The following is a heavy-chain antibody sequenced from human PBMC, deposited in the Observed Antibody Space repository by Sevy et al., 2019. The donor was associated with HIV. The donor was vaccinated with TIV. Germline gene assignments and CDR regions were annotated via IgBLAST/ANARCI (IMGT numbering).Heavy chain of an antibody. CDR3: ARERGESTRYDSPLDY. CDR2: ISYDAKVK. D-gene: IGHD3-10*01. J-gene: IGHJ4*02. Sequence: GESLKISCASSGFTFSSYAMHWVRQGPGKGLEAVAVISYDAKVKFYADSVKGRFTISRDNSKNTLDLQMNSLRDEDTAVYYCARERGESTRYDSPLDYRGQGTLVTVSS. V-gene: IGHV3-30*04. CDR1: GFTFSSYA.